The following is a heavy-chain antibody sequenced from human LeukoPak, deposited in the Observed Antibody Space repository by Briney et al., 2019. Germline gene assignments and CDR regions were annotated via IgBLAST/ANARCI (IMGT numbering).Heavy chain of an antibody. CDR3: ARHGSGIVVVIDY. D-gene: IGHD3-22*01. V-gene: IGHV4-61*02. Sequence: PSETLSLTCTVSGGSISSGSYYWSWIRQPAGKGLEWIGRIYTSGSTNYNPSLKSRVTISVDTSKNQFSLKLSSVTAADTAVYYCARHGSGIVVVIDYWGQGTLVTVSS. CDR1: GGSISSGSYY. J-gene: IGHJ4*02. CDR2: IYTSGST.